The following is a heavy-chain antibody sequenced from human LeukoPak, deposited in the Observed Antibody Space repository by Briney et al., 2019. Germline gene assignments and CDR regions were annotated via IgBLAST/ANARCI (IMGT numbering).Heavy chain of an antibody. V-gene: IGHV3-48*03. CDR3: ARGRYHVNVWGSPP. J-gene: IGHJ5*02. Sequence: RPGGSLRLSCVGSGFTFRSYEMNWVRQAPGKGLEWVSYISSSGSTIYYVDSVKGRFTISRDNAKNSLYLQMNNLRDEDTAVYYCARGRYHVNVWGSPPWGQGILVIVSS. CDR2: ISSSGSTI. CDR1: GFTFRSYE. D-gene: IGHD3-16*01.